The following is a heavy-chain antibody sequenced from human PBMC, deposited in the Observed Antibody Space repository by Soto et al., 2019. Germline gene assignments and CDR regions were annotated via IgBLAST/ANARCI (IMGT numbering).Heavy chain of an antibody. CDR3: ATRSIAVAGTSSYDY. CDR1: GYTFTGYY. Sequence: ASVKVSCKASGYTFTGYYMHWVRQAPGQGLEWMGWINPNSGGTNYAQKFQGWVTMTRDTSISTAYMELSRLRSDDTAVYYVATRSIAVAGTSSYDYWDQGTLVTVSS. CDR2: INPNSGGT. D-gene: IGHD6-19*01. V-gene: IGHV1-2*04. J-gene: IGHJ4*02.